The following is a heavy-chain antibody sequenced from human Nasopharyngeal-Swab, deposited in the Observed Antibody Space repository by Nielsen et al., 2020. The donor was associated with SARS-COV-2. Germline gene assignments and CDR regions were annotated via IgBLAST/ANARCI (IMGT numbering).Heavy chain of an antibody. CDR2: IYYSGST. Sequence: SWIRQPPGKGLEWIGYIYYSGSTYYNPSLKSRVTISVDTSKNQFSLKLSSVTAADTAVYYCARDDGYCSSTSCYSVGMDVWGQGTTVTVSS. CDR3: ARDDGYCSSTSCYSVGMDV. J-gene: IGHJ6*02. V-gene: IGHV4-30-4*01. D-gene: IGHD2-2*03.